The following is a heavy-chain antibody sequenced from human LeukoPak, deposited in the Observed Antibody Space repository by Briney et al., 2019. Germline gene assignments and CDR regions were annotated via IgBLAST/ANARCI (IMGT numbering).Heavy chain of an antibody. CDR3: VSIFSHTFDS. V-gene: IGHV3-7*01. CDR2: IKQDGSVK. J-gene: IGHJ4*02. Sequence: GGSLRLSCAASGFTFSRYWMSWVRQAPGKGLEWVANIKQDGSVKYYVDSVKGRFTISRDNAKNSLYLQMNSLRAEDTAVYYCVSIFSHTFDSWGQGTLVTVSS. CDR1: GFTFSRYW. D-gene: IGHD3-9*01.